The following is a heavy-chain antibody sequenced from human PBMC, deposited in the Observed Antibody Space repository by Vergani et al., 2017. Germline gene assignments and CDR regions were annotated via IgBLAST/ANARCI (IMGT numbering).Heavy chain of an antibody. CDR2: INPNSGGT. V-gene: IGHV1-2*02. J-gene: IGHJ4*02. CDR1: GGTFSSYA. D-gene: IGHD5-12*01. Sequence: QVQLVQSGAEVKKPGSSVKVSCKASGGTFSSYAISWVRQAPGQGLEWMGWINPNSGGTNYAQKFQGRVTMTRDTSISTAYMELSRLRSDDAAVHYCAGVSGSGSDYWGQGTLVNVSS. CDR3: AGVSGSGSDY.